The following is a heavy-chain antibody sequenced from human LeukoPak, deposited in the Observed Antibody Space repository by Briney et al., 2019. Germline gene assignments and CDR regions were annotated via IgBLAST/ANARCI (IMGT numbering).Heavy chain of an antibody. V-gene: IGHV1-69*13. CDR2: IIPIFGTA. CDR3: ARDRRVPRYCSSTSCYTDFDY. CDR1: GGTFSSYA. Sequence: SVKASCKASGGTFSSYAISWVRQAPGQGLEWMGGIIPIFGTANYAQKFQGRVTITADESTSTAYMELSSLRSEDTAVYYCARDRRVPRYCSSTSCYTDFDYWGQGTLVTVSS. D-gene: IGHD2-2*02. J-gene: IGHJ4*02.